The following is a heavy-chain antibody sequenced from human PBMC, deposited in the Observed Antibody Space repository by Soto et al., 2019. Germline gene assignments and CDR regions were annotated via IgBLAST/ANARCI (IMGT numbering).Heavy chain of an antibody. CDR3: ATDLSVTATRVY. CDR1: CYTLTELS. CDR2: FDPEDGET. J-gene: IGHJ4*02. V-gene: IGHV1-24*01. D-gene: IGHD2-21*02. Sequence: ASVQVSFQVSCYTLTELSMHWVRQAPGKGLEWMGGFDPEDGETIYAQKFQGRVTMTEDTSTDTAYMELSSLRSEDTAVYYCATDLSVTATRVYWGQGTLVTVSS.